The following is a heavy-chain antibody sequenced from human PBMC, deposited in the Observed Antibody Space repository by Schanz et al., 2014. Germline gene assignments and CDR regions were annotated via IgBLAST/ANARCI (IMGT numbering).Heavy chain of an antibody. CDR2: INGNGGIT. CDR3: ARPSDSSWYMDV. CDR1: GFIVSSTY. Sequence: EVQLVESGGDLVQPGGSQRLSCAASGFIVSSTYMTWVRQAPGKGLEWVSAINGNGGITYYADPVKGRFTISRDNSKNTLYLQMNSLRAEDTAVYYCARPSDSSWYMDVWGKGTTVIVSS. D-gene: IGHD2-21*02. V-gene: IGHV3-66*01. J-gene: IGHJ6*03.